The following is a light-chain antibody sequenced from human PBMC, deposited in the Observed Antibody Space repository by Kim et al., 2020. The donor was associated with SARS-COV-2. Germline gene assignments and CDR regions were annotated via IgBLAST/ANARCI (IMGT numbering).Light chain of an antibody. CDR1: SSDVGSYNL. Sequence: SITISCTGTSSDVGSYNLVSWYQQHPGKAPELMIYEVSKRPSGVSNRFSGSKSGNTASLTISGLQAEDEADYYCCSYAGSSTFVVFGGGTQLTVL. CDR2: EVS. V-gene: IGLV2-23*02. CDR3: CSYAGSSTFVV. J-gene: IGLJ2*01.